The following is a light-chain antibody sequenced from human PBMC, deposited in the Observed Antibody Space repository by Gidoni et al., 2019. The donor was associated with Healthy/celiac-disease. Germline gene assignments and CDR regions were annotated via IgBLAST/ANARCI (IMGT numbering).Light chain of an antibody. V-gene: IGKV1-39*01. Sequence: DIQMTQSPSSLSASVGDRVTITGRASQSISSNFNLYQQKPGKAPKLLIYAASSLQSGVPSRFSGSGSGTDFTLTISSLQPEDFATYYCQQSYSTPLTFGGGTKVEIK. CDR2: AAS. CDR1: QSISSN. J-gene: IGKJ4*01. CDR3: QQSYSTPLT.